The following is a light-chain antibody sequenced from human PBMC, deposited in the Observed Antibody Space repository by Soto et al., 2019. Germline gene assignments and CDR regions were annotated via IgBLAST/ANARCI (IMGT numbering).Light chain of an antibody. CDR3: QQYGSSQWT. V-gene: IGKV3-20*01. J-gene: IGKJ1*01. CDR1: QSVNSR. Sequence: EIVLTQSPGTLSLSPGERATLSCRASQSVNSRLAWYQHKPGQAPRLLISGASSRATGIPDRFSGSGSGTDFTLTISRLEPEDFAVYYCQQYGSSQWTFGQGTKVDIK. CDR2: GAS.